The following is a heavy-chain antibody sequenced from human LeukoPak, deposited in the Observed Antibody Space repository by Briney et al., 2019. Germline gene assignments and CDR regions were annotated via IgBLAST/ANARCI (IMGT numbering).Heavy chain of an antibody. V-gene: IGHV4-39*07. J-gene: IGHJ4*02. CDR1: GGSISSSSYY. CDR2: IYHSGST. CDR3: ARVKAPIEYYDSSGYIDY. Sequence: SETLSLTCTVSGGSISSSSYYWGWIRQPPGKGLEWIGSIYHSGSTYYNPSLKSRGTISVDTSKNQFSLKLSSVTAADTAVYYCARVKAPIEYYDSSGYIDYWGQGTLVTVSS. D-gene: IGHD3-22*01.